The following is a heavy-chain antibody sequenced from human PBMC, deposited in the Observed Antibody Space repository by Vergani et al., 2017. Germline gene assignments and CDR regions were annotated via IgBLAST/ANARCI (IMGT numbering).Heavy chain of an antibody. D-gene: IGHD3-22*01. CDR1: GGSISSGGYY. J-gene: IGHJ4*02. CDR2: IYYSGST. Sequence: QVQLRQWGAGLVKPSETLSLTCTVSGGSISSGGYYWSWFRQHPGKGLEWIGYIYYSGSTYYNPSLKSRVTISVDTSKNQFSLKLSSVTAADTAVYYCARVDYYDSSGYPYWGQGTLVTVSS. V-gene: IGHV4-31*03. CDR3: ARVDYYDSSGYPY.